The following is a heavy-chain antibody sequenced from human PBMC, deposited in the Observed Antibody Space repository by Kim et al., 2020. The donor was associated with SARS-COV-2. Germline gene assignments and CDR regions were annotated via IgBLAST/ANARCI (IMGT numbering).Heavy chain of an antibody. D-gene: IGHD1-1*01. J-gene: IGHJ4*02. V-gene: IGHV4-31*02. CDR3: ARLEVPGSTHYYFDY. Sequence: PSLKGRVTISVDTSKNQFSLKRSSVTAADTAVYYCARLEVPGSTHYYFDYWGQGTLVTVSS.